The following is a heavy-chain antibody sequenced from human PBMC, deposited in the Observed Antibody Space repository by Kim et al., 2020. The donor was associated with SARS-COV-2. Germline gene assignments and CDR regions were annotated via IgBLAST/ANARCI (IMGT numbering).Heavy chain of an antibody. CDR1: VFPFSTYP. CDR3: AKGSGAVAGRMV. D-gene: IGHD6-19*01. J-gene: IGHJ4*02. V-gene: IGHV3-23*01. Sequence: GGSLRLSCVASVFPFSTYPMIWVRQAPGKGLDWVSGLTGSGATTYYADSVRGRFTISRDNSRNTLYLQMNSLRVEDTAVYYCAKGSGAVAGRMVWGQGTLVTVSS. CDR2: LTGSGATT.